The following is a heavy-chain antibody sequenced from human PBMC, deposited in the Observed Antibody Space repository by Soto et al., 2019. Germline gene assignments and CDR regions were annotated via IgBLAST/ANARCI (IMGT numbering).Heavy chain of an antibody. CDR1: GGSISSSSYY. Sequence: SETLSLTCTVSGGSISSSSYYWGWIRQPPGKGLEWIGSIYYSGSTYYNPSLKSRVTISVDTSKNQFSLKLSSVTAADTAVYYCARHKHYGDPTHFDYWGQGTLVTVSS. CDR3: ARHKHYGDPTHFDY. J-gene: IGHJ4*02. CDR2: IYYSGST. V-gene: IGHV4-39*01. D-gene: IGHD4-17*01.